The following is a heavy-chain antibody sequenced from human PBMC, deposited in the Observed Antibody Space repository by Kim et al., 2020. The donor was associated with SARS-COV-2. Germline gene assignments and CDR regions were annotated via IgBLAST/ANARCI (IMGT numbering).Heavy chain of an antibody. CDR1: GFTFSSYA. V-gene: IGHV3-64D*06. J-gene: IGHJ4*02. Sequence: GGSLRLSCSASGFTFSSYAMHWVRQAPGKGLEYVSAISSNGGSTYYADSVKGRFTISRDNSKNTLYLQMSSLRAEDTAVYYCVKDQGRRITMVRGVLTPQYYFDYWGQGTLVTVSS. CDR2: ISSNGGST. D-gene: IGHD3-10*01. CDR3: VKDQGRRITMVRGVLTPQYYFDY.